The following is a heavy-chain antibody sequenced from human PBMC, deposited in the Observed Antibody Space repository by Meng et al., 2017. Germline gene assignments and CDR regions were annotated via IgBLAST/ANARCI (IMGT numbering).Heavy chain of an antibody. J-gene: IGHJ4*02. CDR1: GFTFGDYA. Sequence: GESLKISCTASGFTFGDYAMSWFRQAPGKGLEWVGFIRSKAYGGTTEYAASVKGRFTISRDDSKSIAYLQMNSLKTEDTAVYYCTRVFHVETTWHYWGQGTLVTVSS. D-gene: IGHD4-17*01. CDR3: TRVFHVETTWHY. CDR2: IRSKAYGGTT. V-gene: IGHV3-49*03.